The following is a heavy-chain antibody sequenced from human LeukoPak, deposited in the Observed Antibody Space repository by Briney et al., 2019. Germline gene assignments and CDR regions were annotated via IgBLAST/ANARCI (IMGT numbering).Heavy chain of an antibody. J-gene: IGHJ4*02. CDR2: IYSGGST. CDR3: ARRGLGSSWYFDY. D-gene: IGHD6-13*01. Sequence: GGSLRLSCAASGFTVSSNYMSWVRQAPGKGLEWVSVIYSGGSTYYADSVKGRFTISRDNSKNTLYLQMNSLRAEDTAVYYCARRGLGSSWYFDYWGQGNLVTVSS. CDR1: GFTVSSNY. V-gene: IGHV3-66*04.